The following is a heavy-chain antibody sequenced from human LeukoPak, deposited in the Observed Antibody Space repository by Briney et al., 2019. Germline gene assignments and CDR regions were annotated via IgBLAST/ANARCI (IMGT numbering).Heavy chain of an antibody. CDR1: GFTFSSYS. D-gene: IGHD2-15*01. CDR3: ARASGGSCKDY. V-gene: IGHV3-21*01. Sequence: GGSLRLSCTASGFTFSSYSMNWVRQAPGKGLEWVSSIITSSSYIYYADSVKGRFTISRDNAKNSLYLQMNSLRVEDTAVYYCARASGGSCKDYWGQGTLVTVSS. CDR2: IITSSSYI. J-gene: IGHJ4*02.